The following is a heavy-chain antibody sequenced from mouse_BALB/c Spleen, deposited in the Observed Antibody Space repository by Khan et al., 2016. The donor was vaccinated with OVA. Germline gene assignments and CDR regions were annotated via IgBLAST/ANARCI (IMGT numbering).Heavy chain of an antibody. CDR1: GYSFTGYF. D-gene: IGHD6-1*01. CDR2: INPHIGET. Sequence: EVKLLESGPELVRPGASVKISCTASGYSFTGYFMNWVMQSHGKSLEWIGRINPHIGETFYNQRFKDKATLTVDESSSTAHMELRSLASEDSAVYYCTRISRSDFDYWGQGTTLTVSS. CDR3: TRISRSDFDY. J-gene: IGHJ2*01. V-gene: IGHV1-20*02.